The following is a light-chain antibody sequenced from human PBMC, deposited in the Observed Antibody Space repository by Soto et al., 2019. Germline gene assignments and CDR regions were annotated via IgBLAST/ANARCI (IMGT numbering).Light chain of an antibody. CDR3: SSYKSSSTLPYV. CDR1: SSDVGGYNL. J-gene: IGLJ1*01. V-gene: IGLV2-14*01. Sequence: QSALTQPASVSGSPGQSMTISCTGTSSDVGGYNLVSWYQQYPDKAPKLMIFDVNTRPSGVSNRFSGSKSGNTASLTISGLQAEDEADYYCSSYKSSSTLPYVFGTGTKVTVL. CDR2: DVN.